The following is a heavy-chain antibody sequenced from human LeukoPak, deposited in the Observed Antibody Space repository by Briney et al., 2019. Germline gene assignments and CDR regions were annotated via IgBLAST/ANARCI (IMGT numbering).Heavy chain of an antibody. CDR3: ARGGWWDNWNRFDP. CDR2: INHSGSV. CDR1: GGSISSYY. J-gene: IGHJ5*02. D-gene: IGHD1-1*01. Sequence: SETLSLTCTVSGGSISSYYWSWIRQPPGRGLEWIGEINHSGSVNYNPSLKSRVAISVDTSKNQFSLKLNSVTAADTAVYFCARGGWWDNWNRFDPWGQGTLVTVSS. V-gene: IGHV4-34*01.